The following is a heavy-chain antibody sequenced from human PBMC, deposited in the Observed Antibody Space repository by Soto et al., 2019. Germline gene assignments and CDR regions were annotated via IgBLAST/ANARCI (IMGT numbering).Heavy chain of an antibody. Sequence: ASVKVSCKASGGTFSSYAISWVRQAPGQGLEWMGGIIPIFGTANYAQKFQGRVTITADESTSTAYMELSSLRSEDTAVYYCASSWWRAAADYYYYGMDVWGQGTTVTVSS. CDR1: GGTFSSYA. V-gene: IGHV1-69*13. J-gene: IGHJ6*02. CDR2: IIPIFGTA. D-gene: IGHD6-13*01. CDR3: ASSWWRAAADYYYYGMDV.